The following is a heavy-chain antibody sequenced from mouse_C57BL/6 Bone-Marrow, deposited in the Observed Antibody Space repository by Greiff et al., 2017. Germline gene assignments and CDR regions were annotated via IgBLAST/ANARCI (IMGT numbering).Heavy chain of an antibody. V-gene: IGHV6-3*01. Sequence: EVQLVESGGGLVQPGGSMKLSCVASGFTFSNYWMNWVRQSPEKGLECVAQIRLKSDNYATHYAESVKGRFTISRDDSKSSVYLQMNNLRAGDTGIDYCTGDTRAYWGQGTLVTVSA. CDR3: TGDTRAY. CDR1: GFTFSNYW. CDR2: IRLKSDNYAT. J-gene: IGHJ3*01. D-gene: IGHD2-12*01.